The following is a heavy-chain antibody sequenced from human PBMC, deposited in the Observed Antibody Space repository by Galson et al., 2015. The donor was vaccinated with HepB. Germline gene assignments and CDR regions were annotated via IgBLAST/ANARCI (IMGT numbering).Heavy chain of an antibody. CDR3: LKEAGENSGWFDY. CDR2: ITKNGGST. D-gene: IGHD6-19*01. J-gene: IGHJ4*02. CDR1: GFIFSDYT. V-gene: IGHV3-64D*06. Sequence: SLRLSCAASGFIFSDYTMHWVRQAPGKGLEYVSGITKNGGSTYYADSVKGRFIISRDNSKNTLYLQMSSLRGEDTAVYYCLKEAGENSGWFDYWGQGTLVTVSS.